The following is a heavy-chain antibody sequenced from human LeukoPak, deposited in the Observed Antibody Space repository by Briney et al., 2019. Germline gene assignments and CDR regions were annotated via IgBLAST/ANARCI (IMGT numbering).Heavy chain of an antibody. D-gene: IGHD4-4*01. CDR1: GFTFSGSA. CDR2: IRSKANSYAT. CDR3: TSPYSNYGNWFDP. V-gene: IGHV3-73*01. Sequence: GGSLRLSCAASGFTFSGSAMHWVSQASGKGLEWVGRIRSKANSYATAYAASVKGRFTISRDDSKNTAYLQMNSLKTEDTAVYYSTSPYSNYGNWFDPWGQGTLVTVSS. J-gene: IGHJ5*02.